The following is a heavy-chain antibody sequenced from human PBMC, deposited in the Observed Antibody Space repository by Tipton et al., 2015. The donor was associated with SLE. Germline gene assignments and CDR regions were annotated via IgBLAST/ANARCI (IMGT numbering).Heavy chain of an antibody. J-gene: IGHJ4*02. CDR1: GFIFSSYA. Sequence: SLRLSCAASGFIFSSYAMSWVRQAPGKGLFWVSRINSDGSSTIYADSVKGRFTISRDNAKNTLYLQLSSLRADDTAVYFCARDLSQYHFNSWGQGTLVSVSS. D-gene: IGHD2-2*02. V-gene: IGHV3-74*01. CDR2: INSDGSST. CDR3: ARDLSQYHFNS.